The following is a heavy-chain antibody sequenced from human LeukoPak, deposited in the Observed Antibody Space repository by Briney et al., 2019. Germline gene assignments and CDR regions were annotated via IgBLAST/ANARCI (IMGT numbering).Heavy chain of an antibody. CDR1: GGSISSSSYY. V-gene: IGHV4-39*01. D-gene: IGHD3-9*01. CDR2: IYYSGST. CDR3: ARRGLRYFDWLLARRPNNWFDP. J-gene: IGHJ5*02. Sequence: SETLSLTCTVSGGSISSSSYYWGWIRQPPGKGLEWIGSIYYSGSTYYNPSLKSRVTISVDTSKNQFSLKLSSVTAADTAVYYCARRGLRYFDWLLARRPNNWFDPWGQGTLVTVSS.